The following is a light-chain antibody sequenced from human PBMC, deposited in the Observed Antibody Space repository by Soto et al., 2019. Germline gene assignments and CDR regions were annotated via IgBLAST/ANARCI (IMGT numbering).Light chain of an antibody. CDR3: HQYDNRPRT. V-gene: IGKV3-15*01. CDR2: DAS. CDR1: QSVGST. J-gene: IGKJ1*01. Sequence: EIVLTQSPATLSVSPGESTTLSCRASQSVGSTLAWYQLKPGQSPRLLIYDASTRATGIPDRFSGTASGTEFTLPISRLQSEDFAVYYCHQYDNRPRTFGQGTKVDIK.